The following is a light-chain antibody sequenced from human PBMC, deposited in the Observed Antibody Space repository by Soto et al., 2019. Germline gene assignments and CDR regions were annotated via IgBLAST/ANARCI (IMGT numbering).Light chain of an antibody. CDR1: QSVSSSH. Sequence: IVLTQSPGTLSLSPGDGATLSCRASQSVSSSHLAWYQQRPGQAPRLLIYGASNRATGIPDRFSGSGSGTDFTLTISRLEPEDFAVYYCQQYDTSPYTFGQGTKLEIK. J-gene: IGKJ2*01. V-gene: IGKV3-20*01. CDR3: QQYDTSPYT. CDR2: GAS.